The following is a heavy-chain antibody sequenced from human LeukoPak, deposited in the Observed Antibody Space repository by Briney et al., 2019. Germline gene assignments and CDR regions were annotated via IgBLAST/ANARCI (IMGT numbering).Heavy chain of an antibody. CDR2: INPNSGGT. Sequence: RASVKVSCKASGYTFTGYYMHWVRQAPGQGLEWMGWINPNSGGTNYAQKFQGRVTMTRDTSISTAYMELSRLRSDDTAVYYCARGPTTKLRRNYYDSSGSFWGQGTLVTVSS. D-gene: IGHD3-22*01. V-gene: IGHV1-2*02. J-gene: IGHJ4*02. CDR1: GYTFTGYY. CDR3: ARGPTTKLRRNYYDSSGSF.